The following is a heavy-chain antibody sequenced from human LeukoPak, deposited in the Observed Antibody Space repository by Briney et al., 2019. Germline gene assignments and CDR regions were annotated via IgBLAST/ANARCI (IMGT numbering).Heavy chain of an antibody. CDR2: IYYSGST. D-gene: IGHD3-22*01. J-gene: IGHJ5*02. V-gene: IGHV4-59*01. CDR1: GGSINNYY. CDR3: ARGGYYDGSGFSPRHNWFDP. Sequence: PSQALSPACTVDGGSINNYYWSWIRQPPGKGLEWNGHIYYSGSTDYNPSLKSRVTLSVDTSKNQFSLKLSSVTAADTAVYYCARGGYYDGSGFSPRHNWFDPWGQGTLVTVSS.